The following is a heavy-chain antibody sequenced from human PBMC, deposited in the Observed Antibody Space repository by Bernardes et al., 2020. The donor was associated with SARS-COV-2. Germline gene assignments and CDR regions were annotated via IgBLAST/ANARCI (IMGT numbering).Heavy chain of an antibody. CDR2: IYPGDSDT. Sequence: GESLNLSCQASGYTFSDYWIAWVRQMPGKGLEWMGIIYPGDSDTRYSPSFQGQVTISADKSISTAYVNWSRLKASDTAMYYCARLGTLGVPGERTNYGMDVWGQGTTVTVSS. V-gene: IGHV5-51*01. CDR3: ARLGTLGVPGERTNYGMDV. CDR1: GYTFSDYW. D-gene: IGHD7-27*01. J-gene: IGHJ6*02.